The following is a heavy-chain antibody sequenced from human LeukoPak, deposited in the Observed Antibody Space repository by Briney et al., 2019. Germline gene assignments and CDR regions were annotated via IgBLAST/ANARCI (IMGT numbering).Heavy chain of an antibody. V-gene: IGHV3-23*01. CDR2: ISGNGGST. CDR1: GFTFSSYA. Sequence: GGSLRLSCAASGFTFSSYAMSWVRQAPGKGLEWVSSISGNGGSTYYADSVKGRFTISRDNSKNALYLQMNSLRAEDTAVYYCAKDQTQYYDILTGSGLDYWGQGTLVTVSS. CDR3: AKDQTQYYDILTGSGLDY. D-gene: IGHD3-9*01. J-gene: IGHJ4*02.